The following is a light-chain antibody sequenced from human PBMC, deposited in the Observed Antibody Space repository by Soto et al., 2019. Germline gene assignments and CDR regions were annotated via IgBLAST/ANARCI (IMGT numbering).Light chain of an antibody. CDR1: QGISGY. J-gene: IGKJ5*01. CDR2: AAS. Sequence: IQLTQSPSSLSASVGDRVTITCRASQGISGYLAWYQQKPGKAPKLLIYAASTLQSGVPSRFSGSGFGTEFPFPHSSLQPENFGNYYCQQLNSYPQTFGQGTRLEIK. CDR3: QQLNSYPQT. V-gene: IGKV1-9*01.